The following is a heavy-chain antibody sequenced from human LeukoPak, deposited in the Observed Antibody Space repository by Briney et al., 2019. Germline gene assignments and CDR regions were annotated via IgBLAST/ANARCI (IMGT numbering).Heavy chain of an antibody. D-gene: IGHD3-22*01. V-gene: IGHV1-18*01. CDR3: ARGFPNRYYYDSSGYYGYYFDY. CDR2: ISAYNGHT. CDR1: GYTFTNYG. J-gene: IGHJ4*02. Sequence: ASVKVSCKASGYTFTNYGISWVRQAPGQGLEWMGWISAYNGHTNYAQKLQGRVTMTTDTSTSPAYVELRSLRSDDTAVYYCARGFPNRYYYDSSGYYGYYFDYWGQGTLVTVSS.